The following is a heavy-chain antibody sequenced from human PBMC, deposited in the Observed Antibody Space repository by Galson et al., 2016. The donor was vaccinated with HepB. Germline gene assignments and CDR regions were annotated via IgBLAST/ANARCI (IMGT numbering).Heavy chain of an antibody. Sequence: PALVKPTQTLTLTCTFSGFSLNTPAVGVGWIRQPPGKALEWLALVYWDDERRYSPSLKSRLIIYKDTSENQVVLTMTNVDPVDTATYYCARRRSTSYYFDFWGQGILVTASS. V-gene: IGHV2-5*02. CDR2: VYWDDER. CDR1: GFSLNTPAVG. D-gene: IGHD6-6*01. CDR3: ARRRSTSYYFDF. J-gene: IGHJ4*02.